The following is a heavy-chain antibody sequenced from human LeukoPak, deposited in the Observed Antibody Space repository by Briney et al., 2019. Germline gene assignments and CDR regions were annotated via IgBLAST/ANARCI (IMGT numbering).Heavy chain of an antibody. D-gene: IGHD6-13*01. CDR2: IRQDGSDK. CDR3: VVYKYILSWSAFDF. Sequence: GGSLRLSCAISGFTSTTAWMTWVRQAPGKGLEWVADIRQDGSDKYYVDSVKGRFIISRDNAKKSVSLHMNNLRVEDTAVYYCVVYKYILSWSAFDFRGRGTMVTVSS. CDR1: GFTSTTAW. V-gene: IGHV3-7*01. J-gene: IGHJ3*01.